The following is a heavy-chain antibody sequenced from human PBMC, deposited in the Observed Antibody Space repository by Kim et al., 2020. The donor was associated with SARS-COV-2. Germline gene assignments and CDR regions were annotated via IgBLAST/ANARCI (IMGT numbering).Heavy chain of an antibody. CDR2: IYYSGST. Sequence: SETLSLTCTVSGGSISDYYWSWIRQPPGKGLEWIGYIYYSGSTNYNPSPKSRVTISIDTYKNQFSLKLSSVTAADTAAYYCSRGQHGMATDLWGQGTLVTVSS. D-gene: IGHD2-2*01. CDR1: GGSISDYY. CDR3: SRGQHGMATDL. V-gene: IGHV4-59*01. J-gene: IGHJ4*02.